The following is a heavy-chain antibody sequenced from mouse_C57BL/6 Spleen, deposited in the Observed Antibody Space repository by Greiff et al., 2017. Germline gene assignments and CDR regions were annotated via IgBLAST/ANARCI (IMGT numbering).Heavy chain of an antibody. CDR2: IHPSDSDT. V-gene: IGHV1-74*01. J-gene: IGHJ3*01. CDR1: GYTFTRYW. CDR3: AMNYGSSPFAY. Sequence: VQLQQPGAELVKPGASVKVSCKASGYTFTRYWMHWVKQRPCQGLDWIGRIHPSDSDTNYNQKFKGKATLPVNKSSSTADMQLSSLTSADSAVYYCAMNYGSSPFAYWGQGTLVTVSA. D-gene: IGHD1-1*01.